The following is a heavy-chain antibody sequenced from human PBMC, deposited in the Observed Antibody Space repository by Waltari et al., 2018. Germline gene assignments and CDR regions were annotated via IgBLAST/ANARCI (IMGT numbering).Heavy chain of an antibody. V-gene: IGHV3-30*02. Sequence: QVSLVESGGGVVRPGGSLRLACTASGFSFITFGIHWIRQGPGKGLEWVAYVRYDGNNQEYADSVKGRFTISRDNSKNTLYLQMNSLTLEDTALYFWAKGLGTVTDLWGQGTVVTVSS. CDR2: VRYDGNNQ. CDR1: GFSFITFG. D-gene: IGHD1-1*01. CDR3: AKGLGTVTDL. J-gene: IGHJ5*02.